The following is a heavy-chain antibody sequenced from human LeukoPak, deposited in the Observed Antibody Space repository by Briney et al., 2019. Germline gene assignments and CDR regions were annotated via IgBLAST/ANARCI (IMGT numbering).Heavy chain of an antibody. V-gene: IGHV4-4*07. CDR2: IYTSGST. CDR3: AREYSYGVSYYMDV. CDR1: GGSISSYY. Sequence: SETLSLTCTVSGGSISSYYWSWIRQPAGKGLEWIGRIYTSGSTNYNPSLKSRVTMSVDTSKNQFSLKLSSVTAADTAVYYCAREYSYGVSYYMDVWGKGTTVTVSS. D-gene: IGHD5-18*01. J-gene: IGHJ6*03.